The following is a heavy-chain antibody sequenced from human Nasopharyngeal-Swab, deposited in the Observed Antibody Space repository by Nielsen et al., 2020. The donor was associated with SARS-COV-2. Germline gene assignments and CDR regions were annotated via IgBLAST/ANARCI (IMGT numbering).Heavy chain of an antibody. J-gene: IGHJ3*02. V-gene: IGHV3-23*01. D-gene: IGHD4-11*01. CDR3: ATKVTRDAFDI. Sequence: RQPPGKGLEWVSAISGSGGSTYYADSVKGRFTISRDNSKNTLYLQMNSLRAEDTAVYYCATKVTRDAFDIWGQGTMVTVSS. CDR2: ISGSGGST.